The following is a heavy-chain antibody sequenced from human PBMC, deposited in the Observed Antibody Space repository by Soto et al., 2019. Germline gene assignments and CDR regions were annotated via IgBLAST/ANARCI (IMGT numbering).Heavy chain of an antibody. Sequence: GESLKISCQASGYSFISSWIGWVRQMPGKGLEWMGIIYPGDSDTRYSPSFQGQVTISADKSTSTAYLQWSSLKASDTATYYCARHRGGAVDGTWTWNYFDPWGQGILVTVSS. CDR3: ARHRGGAVDGTWTWNYFDP. J-gene: IGHJ4*02. CDR1: GYSFISSW. V-gene: IGHV5-51*01. CDR2: IYPGDSDT. D-gene: IGHD6-19*01.